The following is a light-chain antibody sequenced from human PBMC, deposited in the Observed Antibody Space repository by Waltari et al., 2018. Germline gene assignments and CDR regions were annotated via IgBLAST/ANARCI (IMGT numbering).Light chain of an antibody. CDR3: ATWDGSLSGYV. V-gene: IGLV1-47*01. J-gene: IGLJ1*01. CDR2: RND. CDR1: SSNIGSNY. Sequence: QSVLTQPPSASGTPGQRVTISCSGSSSNIGSNYVYWYQQLPGTAPKVLSYRNDQRPSGVPDRFSGSKSGTSASLAISGLRSEDEADYYCATWDGSLSGYVFGTGTKVTVL.